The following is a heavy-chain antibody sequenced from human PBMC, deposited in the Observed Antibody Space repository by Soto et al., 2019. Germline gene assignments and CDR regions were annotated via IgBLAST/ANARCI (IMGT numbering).Heavy chain of an antibody. CDR3: AREGQAGYCSGGSCYVGYYYDMDV. CDR1: GGSFSGYY. D-gene: IGHD2-15*01. V-gene: IGHV4-34*01. CDR2: INHSGST. J-gene: IGHJ6*03. Sequence: QVQLQQWGAGLLKPSETLSLTCAVYGGSFSGYYWSWIRQPPGKGLEWIGEINHSGSTNYNPSLKIRVTISVDTSKNQFSLKLSSVTAADTAVYYCAREGQAGYCSGGSCYVGYYYDMDVWGKGTTVTVSS.